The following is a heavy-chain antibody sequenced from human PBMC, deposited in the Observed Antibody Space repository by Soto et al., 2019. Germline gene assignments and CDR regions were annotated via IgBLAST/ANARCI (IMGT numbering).Heavy chain of an antibody. CDR2: IDNSGGT. Sequence: SETLSLTCSVSSVSISNYKWSWIRQTPGKGLEWIGYIDNSGGTSYNPSLRSRVTMSVGTSPKQFSLRLTSVTAADTAVYYCARHGGVAAGSHYGDFDYWGQGTLVTVSS. J-gene: IGHJ4*02. V-gene: IGHV4-59*08. CDR3: ARHGGVAAGSHYGDFDY. CDR1: SVSISNYK. D-gene: IGHD3-16*01.